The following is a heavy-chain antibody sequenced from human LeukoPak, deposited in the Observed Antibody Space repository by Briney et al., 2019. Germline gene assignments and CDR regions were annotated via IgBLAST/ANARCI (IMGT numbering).Heavy chain of an antibody. V-gene: IGHV5-51*01. D-gene: IGHD3-10*01. CDR1: GYSFTSYW. J-gene: IGHJ4*02. CDR3: ASLTVVGLWFGELFDY. Sequence: GESLKISWKGSGYSFTSYWIGWVRQMPGKGLEWMGIIYPGDSDTRYSPPFQGHVTISADKSISTAYLPWSSLKASDTAMYYCASLTVVGLWFGELFDYWGQGTLVTVSS. CDR2: IYPGDSDT.